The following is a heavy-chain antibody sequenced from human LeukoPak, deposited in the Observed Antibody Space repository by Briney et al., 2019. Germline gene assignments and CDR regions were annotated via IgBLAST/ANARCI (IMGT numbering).Heavy chain of an antibody. CDR2: ISSSGSTI. J-gene: IGHJ4*02. CDR3: TREGGGPTDDY. V-gene: IGHV3-48*03. D-gene: IGHD3-16*01. Sequence: PGGSLRLSCAASGFTFSSYEMNWVRQAPGRGLEWVSYISSSGSTIYYADSVKGRFTISRDNAKNSLYLQMKSLRAEGTAVYYCTREGGGPTDDYWGQGTLVSVPS. CDR1: GFTFSSYE.